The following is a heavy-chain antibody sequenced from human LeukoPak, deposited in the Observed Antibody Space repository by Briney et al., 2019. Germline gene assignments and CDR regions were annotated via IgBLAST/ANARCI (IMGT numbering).Heavy chain of an antibody. V-gene: IGHV3-11*04. CDR3: ARDLQRTSSAGAFDI. D-gene: IGHD1-14*01. Sequence: GRSLRLSCAASGFTFSDYYISWIRQAPGKGLEWVSYISSSGSTIYYADSVKGRFTISRDNAKNSLYLQMNSLRAEDTAVYYCARDLQRTSSAGAFDIWGQGTMVTVSS. CDR1: GFTFSDYY. J-gene: IGHJ3*02. CDR2: ISSSGSTI.